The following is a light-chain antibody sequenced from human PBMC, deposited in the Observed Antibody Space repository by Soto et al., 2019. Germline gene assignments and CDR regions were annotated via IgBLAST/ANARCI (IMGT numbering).Light chain of an antibody. Sequence: EIVMTQSPATLSVSPGERATLSCRASQSLSSNLAWYQQKPGQAPRLLIYDASTRATGIPARFIGSGSGTEFTLTISSLQSEDFAVYSCQQYNNWPPWTFGQGTKVEIK. CDR3: QQYNNWPPWT. CDR2: DAS. V-gene: IGKV3-15*01. J-gene: IGKJ1*01. CDR1: QSLSSN.